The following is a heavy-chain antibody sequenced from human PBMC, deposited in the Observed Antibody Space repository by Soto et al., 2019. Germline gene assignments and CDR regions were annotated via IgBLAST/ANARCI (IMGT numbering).Heavy chain of an antibody. J-gene: IGHJ4*02. Sequence: GGSLRLSCAVSGFTFNNHAMHWVRRAPGKGLEWDSGISWSSVTFGYADSVKGRFTISRDNAKNSLFLEMNSLRPEDTAFYYCARDHDEDFGYDLDYFDYWGQGTLVTVSS. CDR3: ARDHDEDFGYDLDYFDY. V-gene: IGHV3-9*01. CDR1: GFTFNNHA. CDR2: ISWSSVTF. D-gene: IGHD5-12*01.